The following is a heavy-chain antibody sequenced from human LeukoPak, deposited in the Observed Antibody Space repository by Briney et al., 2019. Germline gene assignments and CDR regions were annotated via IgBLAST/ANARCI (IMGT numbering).Heavy chain of an antibody. V-gene: IGHV1-69*13. CDR3: ARKAHDYGGYSAFDI. CDR1: GGTFSSYA. J-gene: IGHJ3*02. CDR2: IIPIFGTA. D-gene: IGHD4-23*01. Sequence: GASVKVSCKASGGTFSSYAISWVRQAPGQGLEWMGGIIPIFGTANYAQKFQGRVTITADESTSTAYMELSSLRSEDTAVYYCARKAHDYGGYSAFDIWGQGTMVTVSS.